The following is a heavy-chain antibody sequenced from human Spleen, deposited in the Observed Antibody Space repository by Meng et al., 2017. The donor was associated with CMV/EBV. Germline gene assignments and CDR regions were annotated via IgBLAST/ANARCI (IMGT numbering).Heavy chain of an antibody. V-gene: IGHV1-46*01. J-gene: IGHJ4*02. CDR3: ARSRAQGSGSSSY. CDR1: GYALTSCY. D-gene: IGHD3-10*01. CDR2: INPSGGST. Sequence: NASGYALTSCYLHWVRQAPGQGLEWMGVINPSGGSTTYARRFQGRVTMTRDTSTNTVYMELSSLRLEDTAVYYCARSRAQGSGSSSYWGQGTLVTVSS.